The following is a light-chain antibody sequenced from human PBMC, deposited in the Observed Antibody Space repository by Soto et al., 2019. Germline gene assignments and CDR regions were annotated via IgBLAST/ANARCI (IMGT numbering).Light chain of an antibody. Sequence: DIPMTQSPSTLSASVGDRVTITCRASQSISSWLAWYQQKPGKAPKLLIYDASSLESGVPSRFSGSGSGTEFTLTISSLQPDDFATYYCQQYNSYSLTFGGWTKVEIK. CDR1: QSISSW. J-gene: IGKJ4*01. V-gene: IGKV1-5*01. CDR3: QQYNSYSLT. CDR2: DAS.